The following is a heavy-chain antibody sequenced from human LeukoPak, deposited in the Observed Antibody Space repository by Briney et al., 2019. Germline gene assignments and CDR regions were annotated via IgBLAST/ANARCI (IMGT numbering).Heavy chain of an antibody. V-gene: IGHV4-59*01. CDR2: IYYSGST. D-gene: IGHD1-26*01. Sequence: PSETLSLTCTVSGGSISSYYWSWIRQPPGKGLEWIGYIYYSGSTNYNPSLKNRVTISVDTSKNQFALKLSSVTAADTAVYYCASGGQGATLDYWGQGTLVTVSS. J-gene: IGHJ4*02. CDR3: ASGGQGATLDY. CDR1: GGSISSYY.